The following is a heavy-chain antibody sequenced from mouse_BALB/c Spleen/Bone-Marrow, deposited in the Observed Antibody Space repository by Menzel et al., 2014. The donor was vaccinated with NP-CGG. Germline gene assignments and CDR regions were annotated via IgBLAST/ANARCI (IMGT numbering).Heavy chain of an antibody. CDR1: GYSFTSYW. CDR3: ARLEGNYGSTFAY. J-gene: IGHJ3*01. V-gene: IGHV1-61*01. CDR2: IHPSDTET. D-gene: IGHD1-1*01. Sequence: QVQLQQSGAELVRPGASVKLSCKASGYSFTSYWMSWVKQRPGQGLEWIGIIHPSDTETRLNQRFKDKATLTVDKSSSTAYMQLSSPTSEDSAVYYCARLEGNYGSTFAYWGQGTLVTVSA.